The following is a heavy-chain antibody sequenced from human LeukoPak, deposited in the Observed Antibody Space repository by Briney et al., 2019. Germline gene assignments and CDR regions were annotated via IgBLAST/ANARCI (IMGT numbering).Heavy chain of an antibody. CDR1: GGSISSSSYY. J-gene: IGHJ3*02. D-gene: IGHD5-18*01. V-gene: IGHV4-39*01. Sequence: NPSETLSLTCTVSGGSISSSSYYWVRIRQPPGKGLEWIGSIYYSGSTYYNPSLKSRVTISVDTSKNQFSLKLSSVTAADTAVYYCARPGGTAMVRDVVGAFDIWGQGTMVTVSS. CDR3: ARPGGTAMVRDVVGAFDI. CDR2: IYYSGST.